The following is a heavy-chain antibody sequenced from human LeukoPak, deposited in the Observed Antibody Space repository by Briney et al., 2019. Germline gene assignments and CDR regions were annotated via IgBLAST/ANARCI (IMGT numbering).Heavy chain of an antibody. CDR1: GGSISSSSYY. CDR2: IYYSGST. J-gene: IGHJ4*02. V-gene: IGHV4-39*01. D-gene: IGHD4-23*01. Sequence: SETLSLTCTVSGGSISSSSYYWGWIRQPPGKGLEWIGTIYYSGSTYQSSSLKSRVTISKDTSKNQFSLKLSFVTAADTAVYFCARGWQLSDYFDYWGQGTLVTVSS. CDR3: ARGWQLSDYFDY.